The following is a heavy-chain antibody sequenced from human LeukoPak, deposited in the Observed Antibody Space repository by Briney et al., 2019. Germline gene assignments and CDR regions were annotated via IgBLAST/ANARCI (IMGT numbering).Heavy chain of an antibody. V-gene: IGHV3-74*01. J-gene: IGHJ3*02. CDR3: ASEVDGSYDAFDI. CDR2: ICTDETTI. CDR1: GFTFSTYC. Sequence: GGSLRLSCAASGFTFSTYCMHWVRQPPGKGLVWVSQICTDETTIRNADSVKGRFTISRDNAKNSLYLQMNSLRAEDTAVYYCASEVDGSYDAFDIWGQGTMVTVSS. D-gene: IGHD5-24*01.